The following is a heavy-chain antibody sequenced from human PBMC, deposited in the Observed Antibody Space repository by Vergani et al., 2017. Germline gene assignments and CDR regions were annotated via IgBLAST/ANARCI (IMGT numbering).Heavy chain of an antibody. CDR1: GGSISSYY. V-gene: IGHV4-59*08. D-gene: IGHD6-19*01. CDR2: IYYSGST. Sequence: QVQLQESGPGLVKPSETLSLTCTVSGGSISSYYWSWIRQPPGKGLEWIGYIYYSGSTNYNPSLKSRVTISVDTSKNQFSLKLSSVTAADTAVYYCARGRRGIAVAGVSYYYYGMDVWGQGTTVTVSS. J-gene: IGHJ6*02. CDR3: ARGRRGIAVAGVSYYYYGMDV.